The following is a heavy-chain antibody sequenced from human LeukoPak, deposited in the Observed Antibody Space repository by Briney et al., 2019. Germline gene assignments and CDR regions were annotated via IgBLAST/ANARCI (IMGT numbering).Heavy chain of an antibody. V-gene: IGHV4-59*01. CDR3: ARAEKAVTGTLDS. CDR2: MYNRGST. D-gene: IGHD6-19*01. CDR1: GDSFTNYY. Sequence: PSETLSLTCTVSGDSFTNYYWSWIRQSPGKELEWIGYMYNRGSTIYNPSLKSRVTISTDTSKNQFSLRLTSVTAADTAVYYCARAEKAVTGTLDSWGQGTLITVSS. J-gene: IGHJ4*02.